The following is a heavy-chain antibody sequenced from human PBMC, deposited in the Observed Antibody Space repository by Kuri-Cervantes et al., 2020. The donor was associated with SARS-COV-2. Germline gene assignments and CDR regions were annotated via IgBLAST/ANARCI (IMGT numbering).Heavy chain of an antibody. CDR3: ARDYYYDGSGYYYDVYYYGMDV. V-gene: IGHV3-48*02. Sequence: GESLKISCAASGFTFSSYSMNWVRQAPGKGLEWVSYISSSSSTIYYADSVKGRFTISRDNAKNSLYLQMNSLRDEDTAVYYCARDYYYDGSGYYYDVYYYGMDVWGQGTTVTVSS. CDR1: GFTFSSYS. CDR2: ISSSSSTI. J-gene: IGHJ6*02. D-gene: IGHD3-22*01.